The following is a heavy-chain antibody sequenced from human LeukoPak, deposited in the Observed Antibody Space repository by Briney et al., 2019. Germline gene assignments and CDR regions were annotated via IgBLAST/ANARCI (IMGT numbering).Heavy chain of an antibody. CDR3: AREGIVATSGY. J-gene: IGHJ4*02. D-gene: IGHD5-12*01. CDR1: GGSISSSTYY. CDR2: IYYSGST. Sequence: SDTLSLTFNVSGGSISSSTYYCCWIRQPPGTCLAWIGSIYYSGSTYYNPSLKSRVTISVDTSKNQFSLKLSSVTAADTAVYYCAREGIVATSGYWGQGTLVTVSS. V-gene: IGHV4-39*07.